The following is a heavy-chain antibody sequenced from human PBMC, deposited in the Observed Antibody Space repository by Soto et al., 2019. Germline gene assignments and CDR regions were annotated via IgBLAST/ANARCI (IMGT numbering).Heavy chain of an antibody. D-gene: IGHD3-9*01. CDR3: AKDSDDLTGYSEHIDY. J-gene: IGHJ4*02. CDR1: GFTFSSYG. Sequence: GGSLRLSCAASGFTFSSYGMHWVRQAPGKGLEWEAVISYDGSNKYYADSVKGRFTISRDNSMNTLYLQMNSLGAEDTAVYYCAKDSDDLTGYSEHIDYWGQGTLVTVSS. V-gene: IGHV3-30*18. CDR2: ISYDGSNK.